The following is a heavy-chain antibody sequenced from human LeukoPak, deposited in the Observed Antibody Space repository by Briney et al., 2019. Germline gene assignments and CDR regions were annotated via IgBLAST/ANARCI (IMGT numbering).Heavy chain of an antibody. D-gene: IGHD6-13*01. CDR2: IIDSGDIT. Sequence: GGSLRLSCEASGFTFSSYAMSWVRQAPGKGLEWVSGIIDSGDITYYANSVKGRFTISRDNSKNTLYLQMNSLRAEDTAVYYCARGAGYSTRYGMDVWGQGTTVTVSS. J-gene: IGHJ6*02. CDR1: GFTFSSYA. CDR3: ARGAGYSTRYGMDV. V-gene: IGHV3-23*01.